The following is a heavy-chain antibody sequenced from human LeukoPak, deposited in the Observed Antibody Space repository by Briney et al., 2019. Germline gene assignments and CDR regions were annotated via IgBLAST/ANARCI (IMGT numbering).Heavy chain of an antibody. V-gene: IGHV1-2*02. J-gene: IGHJ4*02. Sequence: ASVKVSCKASGYTFTGYYMHWVRQAPGQGLEWMGWINPNSGGTNYAQKFQGRVTMTRDTSISTAHMELSRLRSDDTAVYYCARGLHCSSTSCYTYGYWGQGTLVTVSS. CDR1: GYTFTGYY. CDR3: ARGLHCSSTSCYTYGY. D-gene: IGHD2-2*02. CDR2: INPNSGGT.